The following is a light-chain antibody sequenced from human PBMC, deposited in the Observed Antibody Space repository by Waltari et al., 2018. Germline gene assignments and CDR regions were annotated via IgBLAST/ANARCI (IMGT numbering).Light chain of an antibody. J-gene: IGKJ2*01. CDR2: KAS. Sequence: DIQMTQSPSSLSASVGDRVTITCRASQSISNYLAWYQQKPGKAHILLIYKASILKSGVSSRFSGSGSGTQFTLTISSLQPGDFATYYCQQYNTYSSFGQGTKLEIK. CDR1: QSISNY. CDR3: QQYNTYSS. V-gene: IGKV1-5*03.